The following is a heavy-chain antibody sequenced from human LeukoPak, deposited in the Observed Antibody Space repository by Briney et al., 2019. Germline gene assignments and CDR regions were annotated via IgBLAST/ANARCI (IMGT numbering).Heavy chain of an antibody. CDR2: INHSGST. CDR3: ARGGLYYYDSRLPFVY. V-gene: IGHV4-34*01. D-gene: IGHD3-22*01. CDR1: GGSFSGYY. J-gene: IGHJ4*02. Sequence: PSETLSLTCAVYGGSFSGYYWSWIRQPPGKGLEWVGEINHSGSTNYNPSLKSRVTISVDTSKNQFSLKLSSVTAADTAVYYCARGGLYYYDSRLPFVYWGQGTLFTVSS.